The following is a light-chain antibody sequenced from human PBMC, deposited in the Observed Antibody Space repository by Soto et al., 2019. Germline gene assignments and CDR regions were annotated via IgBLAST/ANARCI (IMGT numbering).Light chain of an antibody. J-gene: IGKJ3*01. CDR1: QSVSSN. V-gene: IGKV3-11*01. Sequence: IVMPQSPATLSVSPGERATLSCMASQSVSSNLAWYQQKPGQAPRLLIYGASTRATGIPARFSGSGSGTDFTLTIGSLEPEDFAVYYCQHRSKWPFTFGPGTKADNK. CDR2: GAS. CDR3: QHRSKWPFT.